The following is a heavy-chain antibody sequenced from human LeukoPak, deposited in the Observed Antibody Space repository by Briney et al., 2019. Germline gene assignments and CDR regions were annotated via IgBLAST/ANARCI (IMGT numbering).Heavy chain of an antibody. Sequence: ASVKVSCKASGYTFTSYGISWVRQAPGQGLEWMGGIIPIFGTGNYAQKFQGRVTITADESTSTAYMELSSLRSEDTAVYYCASTYYDARRGEGVPYYFDYWGQGTLVTVSS. V-gene: IGHV1-69*13. J-gene: IGHJ4*02. CDR1: GYTFTSYG. D-gene: IGHD3-22*01. CDR3: ASTYYDARRGEGVPYYFDY. CDR2: IIPIFGTG.